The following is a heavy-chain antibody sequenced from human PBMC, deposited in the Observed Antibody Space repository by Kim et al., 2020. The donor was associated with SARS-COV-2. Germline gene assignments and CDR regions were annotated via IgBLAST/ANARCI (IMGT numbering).Heavy chain of an antibody. CDR2: VSGSGGST. CDR1: GFTFSSYA. J-gene: IGHJ4*02. CDR3: ARSGLTALAAPGHY. V-gene: IGHV3-23*01. D-gene: IGHD6-19*01. Sequence: GGSLSLSCAASGFTFSSYAMSWVRLAPGKGLEWVSAVSGSGGSTYYADSVRGRFTISIDNSENTVFLQMNSLRADDTAVYYCARSGLTALAAPGHYSGQG.